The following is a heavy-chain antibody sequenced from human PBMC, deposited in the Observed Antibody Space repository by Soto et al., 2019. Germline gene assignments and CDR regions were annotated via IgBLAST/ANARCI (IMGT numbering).Heavy chain of an antibody. CDR1: GGSFSGYY. V-gene: IGHV4-34*01. D-gene: IGHD6-13*01. CDR3: ARGGKTDAFDI. J-gene: IGHJ3*02. CDR2: INHSGST. Sequence: SETLSLTCAVYGGSFSGYYWSWIRQPPGKGLEWIGEINHSGSTNYNPSLKSRVTISVDTSKNQFSLKLSSVTAADTAVYYCARGGKTDAFDIWGQGTMVTVSS.